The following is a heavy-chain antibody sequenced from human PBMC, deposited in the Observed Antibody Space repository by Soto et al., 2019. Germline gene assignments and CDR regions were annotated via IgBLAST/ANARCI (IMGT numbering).Heavy chain of an antibody. CDR2: INAVNGNT. D-gene: IGHD6-13*01. V-gene: IGHV1-3*01. Sequence: ASVKVSCKASGYTFTSYAMHWVRQAPGQRLEWMGWINAVNGNTKYSQKFQGRVTITTDASASTAYMELSSLRSEDTAVYYCARELSIAAAGSNFDYWGQGTLVTVSS. CDR3: ARELSIAAAGSNFDY. CDR1: GYTFTSYA. J-gene: IGHJ4*02.